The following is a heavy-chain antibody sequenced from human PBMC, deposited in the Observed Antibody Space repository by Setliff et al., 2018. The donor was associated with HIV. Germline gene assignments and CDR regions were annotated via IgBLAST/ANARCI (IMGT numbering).Heavy chain of an antibody. CDR1: GGSFNSYY. D-gene: IGHD6-19*01. Sequence: SEPLSLTCAIYGGSFNSYYWTWIRQSPGKGLEWIGEINDSGTTNYNPSLKSRVTISRDTSKNQFSLKLSSVTAADTAVYYCASVQVDSSGPFDYWGQGTLVTVSS. J-gene: IGHJ4*02. V-gene: IGHV4-34*01. CDR2: INDSGTT. CDR3: ASVQVDSSGPFDY.